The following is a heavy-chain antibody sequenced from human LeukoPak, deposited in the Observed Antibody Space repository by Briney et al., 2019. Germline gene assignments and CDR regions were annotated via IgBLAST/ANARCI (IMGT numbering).Heavy chain of an antibody. CDR1: GFTFSNYW. Sequence: GGSLRLSCAASGFTFSNYWIHWVRQAPGKGLVWVSRIDNAGSITTYADSAKGRFTISRDNAENTLYLQMNSLRVEDTAVYYCAKAGITMIVVTSWGIDYWGQGTLVTVSS. J-gene: IGHJ4*02. V-gene: IGHV3-74*03. CDR2: IDNAGSIT. CDR3: AKAGITMIVVTSWGIDY. D-gene: IGHD3-22*01.